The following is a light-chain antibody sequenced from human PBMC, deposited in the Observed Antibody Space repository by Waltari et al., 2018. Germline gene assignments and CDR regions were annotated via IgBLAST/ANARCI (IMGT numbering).Light chain of an antibody. CDR3: SLSPNDALV. J-gene: IGLJ2*01. V-gene: IGLV7-46*01. Sequence: QAVVTQEPSLTVSPGGTVTLTCGSSTGAVTSGHFPYWFQQKPGQAPRTLIYDISYKHSWKPARFSGSLLGGKAALTLSGAQPEDEADYYCSLSPNDALVFGGGTKLTVL. CDR1: TGAVTSGHF. CDR2: DIS.